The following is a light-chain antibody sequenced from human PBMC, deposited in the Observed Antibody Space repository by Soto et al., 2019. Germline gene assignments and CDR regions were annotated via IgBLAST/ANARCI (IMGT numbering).Light chain of an antibody. CDR1: QTVSTS. CDR3: QQYHSYSRT. Sequence: DLQMTQFPSTLSAFVGDRVTITCRASQTVSTSLAWYQKKPGKAPKLLIYLASSLQSGVPARFSGSGSATEFTLSISSLQPDDFATYYCQQYHSYSRTFGQGTKVDIK. J-gene: IGKJ1*01. V-gene: IGKV1-5*03. CDR2: LAS.